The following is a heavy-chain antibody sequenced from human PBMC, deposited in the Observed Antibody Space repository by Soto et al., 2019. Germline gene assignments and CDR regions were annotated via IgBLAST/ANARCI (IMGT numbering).Heavy chain of an antibody. V-gene: IGHV1-18*01. D-gene: IGHD3-10*02. J-gene: IGHJ5*02. CDR2: ISAYNGNT. CDR1: GYTFTSYG. Sequence: GASVKVSCKASGYTFTSYGISWVRQAPGQGLEWMGWISAYNGNTNYAQKLQGRFTISRDNSKNTLYLQMNSLRAEDTAVYYCAKDQLYIRGVIHNWFDPWGQGTLVTVSS. CDR3: AKDQLYIRGVIHNWFDP.